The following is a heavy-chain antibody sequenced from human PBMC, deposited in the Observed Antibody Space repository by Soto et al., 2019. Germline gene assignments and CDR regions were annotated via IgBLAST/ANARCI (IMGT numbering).Heavy chain of an antibody. D-gene: IGHD3-9*01. Sequence: SGPTLVNPTQTLTLTCTFSGFSLSTSGVGVGWIRQPPGKALEWLALIYWDDDKRYSPSLKSRLTITKDTSKNQVVLTMANMDPVDTATYYFAQVTPFDFRGYYFDYWGPGILVT. V-gene: IGHV2-5*02. CDR3: AQVTPFDFRGYYFDY. J-gene: IGHJ4*02. CDR2: IYWDDDK. CDR1: GFSLSTSGVG.